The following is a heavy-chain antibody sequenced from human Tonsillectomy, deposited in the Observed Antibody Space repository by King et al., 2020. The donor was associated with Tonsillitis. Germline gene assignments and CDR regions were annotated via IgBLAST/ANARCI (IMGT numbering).Heavy chain of an antibody. CDR2: IISSGSTI. J-gene: IGHJ6*03. CDR1: GFTFSSYE. V-gene: IGHV3-48*03. Sequence: VQLVESGGGLVQPGGSLRLSCAASGFTFSSYEMNWVRQAPGKGLEWVSYIISSGSTIYYADSVKGRFTISRDNAKNSLYLQMNSLRAEDTAVYYCARWGYYYYYYYMDVWGKGTTVTVSS. D-gene: IGHD5-12*01. CDR3: ARWGYYYYYYYMDV.